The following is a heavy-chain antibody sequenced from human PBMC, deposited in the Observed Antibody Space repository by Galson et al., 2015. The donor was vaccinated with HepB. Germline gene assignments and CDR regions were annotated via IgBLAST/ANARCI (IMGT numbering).Heavy chain of an antibody. V-gene: IGHV1-8*01. D-gene: IGHD3-3*01. J-gene: IGHJ6*02. CDR2: MNPNSGNT. Sequence: SVKVSCKASGYTFTSYDINWVRQATGQGLEWMGWMNPNSGNTGYAQKFQGRVTMTRNTSISTAYMELSSLRSEDTAVYYCARDMSGYYTPYAYYYYYGMDVWGQGTTVTVSS. CDR1: GYTFTSYD. CDR3: ARDMSGYYTPYAYYYYYGMDV.